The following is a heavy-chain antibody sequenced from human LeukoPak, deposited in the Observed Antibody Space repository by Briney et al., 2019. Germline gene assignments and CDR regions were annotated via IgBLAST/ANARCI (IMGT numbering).Heavy chain of an antibody. CDR1: GGPISSNY. Sequence: SETLSLTCSVSGGPISSNYWSWIRQPPGKGLEWIGNIYYSGSTNYNPSLKSRVTISVDTSKNQFSLKLSSVTAADTAVYYCARVQQQLLPFDYWGQGILVTVSS. CDR2: IYYSGST. J-gene: IGHJ4*02. D-gene: IGHD6-13*01. V-gene: IGHV4-59*01. CDR3: ARVQQQLLPFDY.